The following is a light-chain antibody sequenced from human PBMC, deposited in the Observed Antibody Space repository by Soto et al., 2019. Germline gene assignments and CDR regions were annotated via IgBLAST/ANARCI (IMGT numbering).Light chain of an antibody. V-gene: IGKV3-15*01. J-gene: IGKJ4*01. CDR1: QSLSSN. CDR3: QQYNNWPPLT. Sequence: DIVMTQSPATLSVSPGERDTLSCRASQSLSSNLAWYQQKPGQAPRLLIYGASTRATGIPARFSGSGSGTEFTLTISGLQPEDFAVYYCQQYNNWPPLTFGGGTKVDIK. CDR2: GAS.